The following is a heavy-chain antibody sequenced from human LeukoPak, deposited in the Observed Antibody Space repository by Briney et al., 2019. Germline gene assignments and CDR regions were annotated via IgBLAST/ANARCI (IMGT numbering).Heavy chain of an antibody. Sequence: PSETLSLTCTVSGGFINSYYWNWIRQPPGKGLEWVGYIFYTGTTSNNPSLKNRVTISVDTSKNQFSLKLSSVTAADTAVYYCARRGFSYGYYYMDVWGKGTTVTVSS. D-gene: IGHD5-18*01. J-gene: IGHJ6*03. CDR1: GGFINSYY. V-gene: IGHV4-59*01. CDR3: ARRGFSYGYYYMDV. CDR2: IFYTGTT.